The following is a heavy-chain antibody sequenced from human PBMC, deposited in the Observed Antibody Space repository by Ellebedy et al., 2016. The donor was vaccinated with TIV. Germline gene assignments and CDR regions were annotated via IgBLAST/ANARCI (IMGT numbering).Heavy chain of an antibody. D-gene: IGHD3-10*01. CDR3: VRDPGRGALDF. V-gene: IGHV3-7*01. CDR2: INPDGSGK. Sequence: PGGSLRLSCAATGFPFSTSWMSWVRQAPGKGLEWVALINPDGSGKHYVDSVKGRFTISRDNARNSLSLQMDSLRDEDTAVYYCVRDPGRGALDFWGQGTLVTVSS. CDR1: GFPFSTSW. J-gene: IGHJ4*02.